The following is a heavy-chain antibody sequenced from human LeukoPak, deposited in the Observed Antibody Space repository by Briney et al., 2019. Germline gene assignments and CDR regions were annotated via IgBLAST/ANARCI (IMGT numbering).Heavy chain of an antibody. CDR2: IWHDGSNK. CDR1: GFSLSIYG. D-gene: IGHD1-26*01. J-gene: IGHJ4*02. V-gene: IGHV3-33*01. CDR3: ARARGSGNYPFDY. Sequence: SGGSLRLSCAASGFSLSIYGMHWVRQAPGKGLEWGALIWHDGSNKYYAGSVKGRFTISRDNSKNTLFLQMNSLRAEDTAMYYCARARGSGNYPFDYWGQGTLVTVPS.